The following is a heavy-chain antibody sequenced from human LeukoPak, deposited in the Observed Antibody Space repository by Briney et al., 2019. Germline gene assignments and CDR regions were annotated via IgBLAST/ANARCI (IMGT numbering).Heavy chain of an antibody. J-gene: IGHJ3*02. CDR2: INTKTGNP. V-gene: IGHV7-4-1*02. D-gene: IGHD3-10*01. Sequence: ASVKLSCKASGYTFTIYAMNCVRHAPGQGHEWRGWINTKTGNPTYAQAFTGRFVFSLDTSVSTAYLQIRSLTAEDTAVYYCAISVFGSGSYRDAFDIWGQGTMVTVSS. CDR3: AISVFGSGSYRDAFDI. CDR1: GYTFTIYA.